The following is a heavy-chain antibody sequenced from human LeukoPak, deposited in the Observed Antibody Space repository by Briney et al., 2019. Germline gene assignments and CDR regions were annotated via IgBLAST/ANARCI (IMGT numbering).Heavy chain of an antibody. Sequence: ASVKVSCKASGHTFTSYDINWVRQATGQGLEWMGWMNPNSGNTACAQKFQGRVTMTRNTSISTAYMELSSLRSEDTAVYYCARDRDTAMDNYYYYYMDVWGKGTTVTISS. V-gene: IGHV1-8*02. CDR3: ARDRDTAMDNYYYYYMDV. CDR1: GHTFTSYD. CDR2: MNPNSGNT. J-gene: IGHJ6*03. D-gene: IGHD5-18*01.